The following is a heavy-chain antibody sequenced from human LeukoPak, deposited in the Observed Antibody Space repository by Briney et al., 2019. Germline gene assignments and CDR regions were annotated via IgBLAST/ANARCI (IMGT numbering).Heavy chain of an antibody. CDR2: IGVSGGTT. Sequence: PGGSLRLSCAASGFIFYNYAMSWVRQAPGKGLEWVSVIGVSGGTTYYADSVKGRFTISRDNSKNTLYLEINGLRAEDTAVYYCSPLGSGVDYWGQGTLVTVTS. J-gene: IGHJ4*02. V-gene: IGHV3-23*01. D-gene: IGHD6-19*01. CDR1: GFIFYNYA. CDR3: SPLGSGVDY.